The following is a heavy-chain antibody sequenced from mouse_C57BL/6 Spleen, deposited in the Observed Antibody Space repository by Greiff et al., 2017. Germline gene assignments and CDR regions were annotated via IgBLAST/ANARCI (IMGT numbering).Heavy chain of an antibody. V-gene: IGHV1-66*01. D-gene: IGHD2-1*01. CDR2: IYPGSGNT. J-gene: IGHJ1*03. CDR1: GYSFTSYY. CDR3: ARYYGNPDWYFDV. Sequence: VQLQQSGPELVKPGASVKISCKASGYSFTSYYIHWVKQRPGQGLEWIGWIYPGSGNTKYNEKFKGKATLTADTSSSTAYMQLSSLTSEDSAVYYCARYYGNPDWYFDVWGTGTTVTVSS.